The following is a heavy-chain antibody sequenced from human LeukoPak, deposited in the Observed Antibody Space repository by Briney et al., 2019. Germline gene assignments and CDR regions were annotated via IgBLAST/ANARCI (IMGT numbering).Heavy chain of an antibody. CDR1: GFTLNNYG. J-gene: IGHJ4*02. CDR2: VTGSGGIT. CDR3: AKPHTPYCSGGTCYLFDL. Sequence: GGSLRLSCAACGFTLNNYGMSWVRQAPGKGLEWVSTVTGSGGITYYADSVKGRLTISRDNSNNTLHLQMNSLRVEDTAIYYCAKPHTPYCSGGTCYLFDLWGQGTLVTVSS. D-gene: IGHD2-15*01. V-gene: IGHV3-23*01.